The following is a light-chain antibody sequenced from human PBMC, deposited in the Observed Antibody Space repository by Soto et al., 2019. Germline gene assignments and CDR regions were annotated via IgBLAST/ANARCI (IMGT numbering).Light chain of an antibody. Sequence: EIVLTQSPATLSLSPGERAPLSXXASQSVSSYLAWYQQKPGQAPRIXIYDASNRATGIPARFSGSGSGTDFTLTISSLEPEDFAVYYCQHRYNWLITFGQGTRLEIK. CDR3: QHRYNWLIT. CDR1: QSVSSY. J-gene: IGKJ5*01. CDR2: DAS. V-gene: IGKV3-11*01.